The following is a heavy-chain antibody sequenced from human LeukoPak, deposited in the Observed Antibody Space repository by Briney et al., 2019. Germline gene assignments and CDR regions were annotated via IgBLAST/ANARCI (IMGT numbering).Heavy chain of an antibody. J-gene: IGHJ4*02. D-gene: IGHD3-10*01. CDR3: ARGPQFGFDY. CDR1: GGSFIGYY. CDR2: INHSGST. V-gene: IGHV4-34*01. Sequence: SETLSLTCAVYGGSFIGYYWSWIRQPPGKGLEWIGEINHSGSTNYNPSLKSRVTISVDTSKNQFSLKLSSVTAADTAVYYCARGPQFGFDYWGQGTLVTVSS.